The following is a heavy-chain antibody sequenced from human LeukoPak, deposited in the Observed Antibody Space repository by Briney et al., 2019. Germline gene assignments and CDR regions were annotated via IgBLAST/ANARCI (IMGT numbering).Heavy chain of an antibody. V-gene: IGHV3-74*03. CDR1: GFTFSSYW. CDR3: ARPPTVVTP. CDR2: INSDGSST. J-gene: IGHJ5*02. D-gene: IGHD4-23*01. Sequence: PGGSLRLSCAASGFTFSSYWMHWVRHAPGKGLVWVSRINSDGSSTMYADCVKGRFTISRDNPKNTLYLQMNSLRAEDTAVYYCARPPTVVTPWGQGTLVTVSS.